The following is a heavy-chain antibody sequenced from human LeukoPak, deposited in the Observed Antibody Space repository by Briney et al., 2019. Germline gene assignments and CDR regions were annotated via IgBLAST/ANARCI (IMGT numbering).Heavy chain of an antibody. CDR2: IIPIFGTA. CDR1: GGTFSSYA. V-gene: IGHV1-69*05. J-gene: IGHJ6*03. CDR3: ARDGLYCSGGSCYDYYYYYYMDV. Sequence: SVKVSCKASGGTFSSYAISWVRQAPGQGLEWMGGIIPIFGTANYAQKFQGRVTITTDESTSTAYMELSSLRSEDTAVYYCARDGLYCSGGSCYDYYYYYYMDVWGKGTTVTVSS. D-gene: IGHD2-15*01.